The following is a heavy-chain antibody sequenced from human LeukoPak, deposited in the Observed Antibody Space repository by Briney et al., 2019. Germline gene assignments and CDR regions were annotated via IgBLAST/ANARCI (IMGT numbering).Heavy chain of an antibody. Sequence: ASVKVSCKASGGTFSSYAISWVRQAPGQGLEWMGGIIPIFGTANYAQKFQGRVTITADESTSTAYMELSSLRSEDTAVYYCAYSSSSLYYYYMDVWGKGTTVTVSS. CDR1: GGTFSSYA. CDR2: IIPIFGTA. J-gene: IGHJ6*03. V-gene: IGHV1-69*13. CDR3: AYSSSSLYYYYMDV. D-gene: IGHD6-6*01.